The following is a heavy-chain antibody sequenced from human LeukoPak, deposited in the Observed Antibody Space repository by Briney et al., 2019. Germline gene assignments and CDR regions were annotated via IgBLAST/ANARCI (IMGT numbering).Heavy chain of an antibody. Sequence: GGSLRLSCAASGFTFSSYAMSWVRQAPGKGLEWVSAISGSGGSTYYADSVKGRFTISRDNSKNTLYLQMNSQRAEDTAVYYCAKGSTYYYDSGFDPWGQGTLVTVSS. CDR3: AKGSTYYYDSGFDP. V-gene: IGHV3-23*01. J-gene: IGHJ5*02. D-gene: IGHD3-22*01. CDR1: GFTFSSYA. CDR2: ISGSGGST.